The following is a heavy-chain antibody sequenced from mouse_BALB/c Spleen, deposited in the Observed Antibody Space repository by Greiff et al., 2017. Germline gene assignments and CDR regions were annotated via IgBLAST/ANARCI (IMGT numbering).Heavy chain of an antibody. V-gene: IGHV2-9-2*01. CDR1: GFSLTSYD. Sequence: VQLQQSGPGLVAPSQSLSITCTVSGFSLTSYDISWIRQPPGKGLEWLGVIWTGGGTNYNSAFMSRLSISKDNSKSQVFLKMNSLQTDDTAIYYCVREGVRRSAMDYWGQGTSVTVSS. CDR2: IWTGGGT. CDR3: VREGVRRSAMDY. J-gene: IGHJ4*01. D-gene: IGHD2-14*01.